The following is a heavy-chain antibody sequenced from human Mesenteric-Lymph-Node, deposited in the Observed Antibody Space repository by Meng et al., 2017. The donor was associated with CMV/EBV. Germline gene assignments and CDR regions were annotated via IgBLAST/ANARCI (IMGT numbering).Heavy chain of an antibody. CDR3: ATATLRGLDSLDF. V-gene: IGHV1-2*02. CDR2: INPKAGDT. J-gene: IGHJ3*01. D-gene: IGHD3-10*01. Sequence: ASVKVSCKASGYPFINYYVHWVRQAPGQGLEWVGWINPKAGDTDYAQKFQGRVIMTRDISISTAYMEIERLRIDDTAVYYCATATLRGLDSLDFWGQGTMVTVSS. CDR1: GYPFINYY.